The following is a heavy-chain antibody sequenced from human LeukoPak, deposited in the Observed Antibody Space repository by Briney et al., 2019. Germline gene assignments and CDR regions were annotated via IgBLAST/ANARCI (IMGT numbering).Heavy chain of an antibody. Sequence: GGSLRLSCAASGFTFSSYAMSWVRQAPGKGLEWVSAISGSGGSTYYADSVKGRFTISRDNAKNSLYLQMNSLRAEDTAVYYCASDDSSGPTDYYFDYWGQGTLVTVSS. D-gene: IGHD3-22*01. CDR3: ASDDSSGPTDYYFDY. J-gene: IGHJ4*02. V-gene: IGHV3-23*01. CDR1: GFTFSSYA. CDR2: ISGSGGST.